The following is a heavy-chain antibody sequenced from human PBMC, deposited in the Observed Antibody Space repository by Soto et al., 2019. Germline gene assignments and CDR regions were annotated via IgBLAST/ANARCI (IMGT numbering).Heavy chain of an antibody. D-gene: IGHD3-22*01. CDR1: GGSISSGGYY. Sequence: SLSLTCTVSGGSISSGGYYWSWIRQHPGKGLEWIGYIYYSGSTYYNPSLKRRVTISVDTSKNQFSLKLSSVTSADTAVYYCARGEYDSSGYYTYAFDILGPGTMVTVSS. J-gene: IGHJ3*02. CDR3: ARGEYDSSGYYTYAFDI. CDR2: IYYSGST. V-gene: IGHV4-31*03.